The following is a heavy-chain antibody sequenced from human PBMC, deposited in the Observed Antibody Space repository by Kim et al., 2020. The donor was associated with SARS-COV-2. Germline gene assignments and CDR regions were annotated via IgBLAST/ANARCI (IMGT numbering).Heavy chain of an antibody. CDR2: IYTSGST. J-gene: IGHJ2*01. CDR3: ARDGYYYDSSGWVSHVVWYFDL. CDR1: GGSISSYY. Sequence: SETLSLTCTVSGGSISSYYWSWIRQPAGKGLEWIGRIYTSGSTNYNPSLKSRVTMSVDTSKNQFSLKLSSVTAADTAVYYCARDGYYYDSSGWVSHVVWYFDLWGRGTLVTVSS. D-gene: IGHD3-22*01. V-gene: IGHV4-4*07.